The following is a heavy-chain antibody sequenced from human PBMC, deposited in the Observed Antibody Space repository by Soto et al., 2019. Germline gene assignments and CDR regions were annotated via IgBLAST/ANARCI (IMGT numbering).Heavy chain of an antibody. CDR3: ATRTVTLPNWFDP. CDR1: GFMFGSYW. D-gene: IGHD4-17*01. J-gene: IGHJ5*02. V-gene: IGHV3-7*01. CDR2: IKQDGSET. Sequence: ELHLVESGGGLVQPGGSLRLSCTASGFMFGSYWMHWVRQAPGKGLEWVAYIKQDGSETNYVDSVKGRFTISRDNAKNSVYLQRNSLRVEDTAVYYCATRTVTLPNWFDPWGQGTLVTVSS.